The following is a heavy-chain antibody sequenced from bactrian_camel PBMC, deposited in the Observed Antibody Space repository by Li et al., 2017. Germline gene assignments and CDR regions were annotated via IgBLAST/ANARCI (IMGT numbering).Heavy chain of an antibody. V-gene: IGHV3-2*01. D-gene: IGHD5*01. Sequence: HVQLVESGGGSVQAGGSLRLSCQASGYMFSVYCMAWFRQAPGKEREGVAGLSSYRNNTYYLDSVKARFTISKDNAKNTLYLQMNSLKPEDTVMYYCAADSAPTMGWVRDPRYWGQGTQVTVS. CDR3: AADSAPTMGWVRDPRY. J-gene: IGHJ4*01. CDR2: LSSYRNNT. CDR1: GYMFSVYC.